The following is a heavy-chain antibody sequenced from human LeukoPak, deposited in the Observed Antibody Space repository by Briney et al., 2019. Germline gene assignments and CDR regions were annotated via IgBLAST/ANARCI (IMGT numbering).Heavy chain of an antibody. D-gene: IGHD5-18*01. J-gene: IGHJ4*02. CDR2: ISYDGSNK. V-gene: IGHV3-30*03. CDR3: ARDGFVDTAMVFDY. CDR1: GFTFSSYG. Sequence: PGGSLRLSCAASGFTFSSYGMHWVRQAPGKGLEWVAVISYDGSNKYYADSVKGRFTISRDNSKNTLYLQMNSLRAEDTAVYYCARDGFVDTAMVFDYWGQGTLVTVSS.